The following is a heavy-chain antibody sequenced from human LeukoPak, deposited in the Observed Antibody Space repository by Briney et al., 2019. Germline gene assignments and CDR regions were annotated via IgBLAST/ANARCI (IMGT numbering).Heavy chain of an antibody. V-gene: IGHV4-4*07. CDR3: ARVHTARSSWTSETGLDP. D-gene: IGHD6-13*01. Sequence: PSETLSLTCTVSGGSISSYYRSWIRQPAGKGLEWLGRIYTSGSTNYNPSLKSRVTMSVDTSKNQFSLKLGSVTAADTAVYYCARVHTARSSWTSETGLDPWGQGALVTVSS. CDR1: GGSISSYY. CDR2: IYTSGST. J-gene: IGHJ5*02.